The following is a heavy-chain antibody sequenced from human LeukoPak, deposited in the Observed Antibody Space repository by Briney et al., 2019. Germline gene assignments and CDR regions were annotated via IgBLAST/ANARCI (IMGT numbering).Heavy chain of an antibody. Sequence: GGPLTLFCAASGFLYNARQMSGLPQATGKALEGVANKNGGGSETYYVDSLKGRFTSSEDNAKKWLSLQMNSLRVDDTAVYDCARGGTFYFEAFDIWGQGTMVTVSS. CDR3: ARGGTFYFEAFDI. CDR1: GFLYNARQ. D-gene: IGHD2/OR15-2a*01. V-gene: IGHV3-7*01. CDR2: KNGGGSET. J-gene: IGHJ3*02.